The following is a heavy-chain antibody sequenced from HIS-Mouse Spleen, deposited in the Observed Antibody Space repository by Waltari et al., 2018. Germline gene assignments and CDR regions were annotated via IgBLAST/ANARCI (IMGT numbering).Heavy chain of an antibody. V-gene: IGHV4-39*07. CDR3: AREIPYSSSWYDWYFDL. D-gene: IGHD6-13*01. J-gene: IGHJ2*01. CDR2: IYYSGST. CDR1: GGSISSGSYS. Sequence: QLQLQESGPGLVKPSETLSLTCTVSGGSISSGSYSGGWIRQPPGKGLEWIGSIYYSGSTYYNPSLKSRVTISVDTSKNQFSLKLSSVTAADTAVYYCAREIPYSSSWYDWYFDLWGRGTLVTVSS.